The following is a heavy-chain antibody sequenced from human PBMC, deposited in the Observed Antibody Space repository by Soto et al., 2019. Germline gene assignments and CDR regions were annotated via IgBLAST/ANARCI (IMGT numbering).Heavy chain of an antibody. Sequence: SLGLSCPTSGLPFINHAMTCVRQAPDKGLEWASTISDSGVNTHYADSVKGLFTISRDNSRNTLYLQMNSLRGEDTAVYYCVSWVSALFDYWGQGTVVTVSS. D-gene: IGHD2-8*01. V-gene: IGHV3-23*01. J-gene: IGHJ4*02. CDR2: ISDSGVNT. CDR1: GLPFINHA. CDR3: VSWVSALFDY.